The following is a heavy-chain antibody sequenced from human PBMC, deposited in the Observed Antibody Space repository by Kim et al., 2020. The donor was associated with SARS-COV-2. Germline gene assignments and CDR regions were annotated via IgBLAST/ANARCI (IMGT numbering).Heavy chain of an antibody. CDR1: VFTFNNYA. Sequence: GGSLRLSCAASVFTFNNYAVTWVRQAPGKGLQWVSAISFSGGSTYYADSVKGRFTISRDNSKNTLYLQMNSLRAEDTAIYYCAKDGSWQPAGWFDPWGQGTLVTVSS. J-gene: IGHJ5*02. CDR2: ISFSGGST. D-gene: IGHD3-10*01. V-gene: IGHV3-23*01. CDR3: AKDGSWQPAGWFDP.